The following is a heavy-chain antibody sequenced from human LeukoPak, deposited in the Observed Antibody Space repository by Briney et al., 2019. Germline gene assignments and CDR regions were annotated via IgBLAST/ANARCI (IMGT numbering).Heavy chain of an antibody. D-gene: IGHD2-15*01. J-gene: IGHJ3*02. CDR3: ARDSGRRGKPGAFDI. V-gene: IGHV3-21*01. Sequence: GGSLRLSCAASGFTFSSYNMNWVRQAPGKGLEWVSSISSSSSYIYYTDSVKGRFTISRDNAKNSLYLQMNSLRAEDTAVYYCARDSGRRGKPGAFDIRGQGTMVTVSS. CDR2: ISSSSSYI. CDR1: GFTFSSYN.